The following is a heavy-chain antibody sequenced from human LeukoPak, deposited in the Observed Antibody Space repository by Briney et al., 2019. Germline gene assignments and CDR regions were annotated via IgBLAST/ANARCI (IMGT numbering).Heavy chain of an antibody. CDR2: IYYSGST. D-gene: IGHD3-9*01. V-gene: IGHV4-59*01. CDR1: GGSISSYY. J-gene: IGHJ6*03. CDR3: ARGVWLRYFATKGGNNYMDV. Sequence: PSETLSLTCTVSGGSISSYYWSWIRQPPGKGLEWIGYIYYSGSTNYNPSLKSRVTISVDTSKNQFSLKLSSVTAADTAVYYCARGVWLRYFATKGGNNYMDVWGKGTTVTVSS.